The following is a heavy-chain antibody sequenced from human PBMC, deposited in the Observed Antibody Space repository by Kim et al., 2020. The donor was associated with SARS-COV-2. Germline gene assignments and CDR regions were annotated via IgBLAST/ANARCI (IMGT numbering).Heavy chain of an antibody. CDR1: GGTFSSYA. Sequence: SVKVSCKASGGTFSSYAISWVRQAPGQGLEWMGGIIPIFGTANYAQKFQGRVTITADESTSTAYMELSSLRSEDTAVYYCARDIRPGWVAAAAYCMDVWGQGTPVTVSS. J-gene: IGHJ6*02. CDR3: ARDIRPGWVAAAAYCMDV. V-gene: IGHV1-69*13. D-gene: IGHD6-13*01. CDR2: IIPIFGTA.